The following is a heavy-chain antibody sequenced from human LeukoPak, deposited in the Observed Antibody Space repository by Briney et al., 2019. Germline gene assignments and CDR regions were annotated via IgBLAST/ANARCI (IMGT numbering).Heavy chain of an antibody. D-gene: IGHD2-15*01. Sequence: PGGSLRLSCAASGFTFSSYAMSWVRQAPGKGLEWVSAISGSGGSAYYADSVKGRFTISRDNSKNTLYLQMNSLRAEDTAVYYCAKDGPRYCSGGSCYSPAFDIWGQGTMVTVSS. CDR2: ISGSGGSA. J-gene: IGHJ3*02. V-gene: IGHV3-23*01. CDR3: AKDGPRYCSGGSCYSPAFDI. CDR1: GFTFSSYA.